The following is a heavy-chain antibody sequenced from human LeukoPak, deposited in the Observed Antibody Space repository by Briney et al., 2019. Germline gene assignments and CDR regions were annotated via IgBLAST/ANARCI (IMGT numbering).Heavy chain of an antibody. Sequence: SETLSLTCTVSGGSISSSSYYWGWIRQPPGKGLEWIGYIYYSGSTNYNPSLKSRVTISVDTSKNQFSLKLSSVTAADTAVYYCARGRFGGNLYYFDYWGQGTLVTVSS. CDR2: IYYSGST. V-gene: IGHV4-61*05. CDR3: ARGRFGGNLYYFDY. J-gene: IGHJ4*02. D-gene: IGHD4-23*01. CDR1: GGSISSSSYY.